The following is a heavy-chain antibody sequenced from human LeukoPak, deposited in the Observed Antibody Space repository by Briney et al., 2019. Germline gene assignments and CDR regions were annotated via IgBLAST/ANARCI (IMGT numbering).Heavy chain of an antibody. CDR2: IYHTGST. V-gene: IGHV4-34*01. CDR3: ARGRVARAPFFDY. D-gene: IGHD2-15*01. Sequence: SETLSLTCTVYGGPFSGYYWSWIRQPPGKGLEWIGEIYHTGSTDYNPSLKSRVTVSVDTSKNQFALKLSSVTAADTAVYYCARGRVARAPFFDYWGQGTLVTVSS. CDR1: GGPFSGYY. J-gene: IGHJ4*02.